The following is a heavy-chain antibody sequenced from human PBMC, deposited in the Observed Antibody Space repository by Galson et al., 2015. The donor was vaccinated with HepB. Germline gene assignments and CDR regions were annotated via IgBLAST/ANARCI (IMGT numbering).Heavy chain of an antibody. CDR2: ISAYNGNT. V-gene: IGHV1-18*01. CDR1: GYTFTSSG. CDR3: ARGVAGATSYRYYSMDG. D-gene: IGHD1-26*01. J-gene: IGHJ6*03. Sequence: SVKVSCKASGYTFTSSGISWVRQAPGQGLEWMGWISAYNGNTNYAQKLQGRVTMTTDTSTSTAYMELRSLRSDDTAVYYCARGVAGATSYRYYSMDGWGKGTTVTVSS.